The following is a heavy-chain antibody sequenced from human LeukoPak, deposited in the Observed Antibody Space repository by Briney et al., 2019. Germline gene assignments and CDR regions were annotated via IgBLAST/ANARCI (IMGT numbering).Heavy chain of an antibody. V-gene: IGHV3-23*01. CDR1: GFAFSSFG. CDR3: AKVDYSTYYYYGMDV. J-gene: IGHJ6*02. D-gene: IGHD4-11*01. CDR2: ISGSGGST. Sequence: GRSLRLSCAASGFAFSSFGMHWVRQAPGKGLEWVAAISGSGGSTYYADSVKGRFTISRDNSKNTLYLQMNSLRAEDTAVYYCAKVDYSTYYYYGMDVWGQGTTVTVSS.